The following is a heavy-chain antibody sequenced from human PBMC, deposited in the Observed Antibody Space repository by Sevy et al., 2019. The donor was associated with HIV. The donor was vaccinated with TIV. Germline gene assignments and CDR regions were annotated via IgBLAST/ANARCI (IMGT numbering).Heavy chain of an antibody. CDR1: GFTFSNAW. CDR3: TTDSLRYFDWLLSHDAIDI. V-gene: IGHV3-15*01. CDR2: IKTKTDGGIT. D-gene: IGHD3-9*01. Sequence: GGSLRLSCAASGFTFSNAWMSWVRQAPGKGLEWVGRIKTKTDGGITDYAAPVKGRFTISRDDSKNTLYLQMNSLKTEDTAVYYRTTDSLRYFDWLLSHDAIDIWGQGTMVTVSS. J-gene: IGHJ3*02.